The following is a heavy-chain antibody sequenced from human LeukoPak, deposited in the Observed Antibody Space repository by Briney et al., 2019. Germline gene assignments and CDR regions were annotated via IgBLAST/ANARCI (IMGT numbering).Heavy chain of an antibody. Sequence: ASVKVSCKASGYTFTSYDINWVRQATGQGLEWMGWMNPNSGNTGYAQKFQGRVTMTRNTSISTAYMELSSLRSEDTAVYYCARGADGGAVAGIVLVYYYLGYGMDVWGQGTTVTVSS. CDR3: ARGADGGAVAGIVLVYYYLGYGMDV. D-gene: IGHD6-19*01. V-gene: IGHV1-8*01. CDR2: MNPNSGNT. J-gene: IGHJ6*02. CDR1: GYTFTSYD.